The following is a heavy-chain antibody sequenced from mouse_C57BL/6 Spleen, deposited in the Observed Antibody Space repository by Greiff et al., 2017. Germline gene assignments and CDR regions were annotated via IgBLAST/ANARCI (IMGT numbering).Heavy chain of an antibody. D-gene: IGHD3-2*02. J-gene: IGHJ2*01. V-gene: IGHV1-7*01. CDR3: ARRDSSGSFDY. CDR2: INPSSGYT. Sequence: QVQLKQSGAELAKPGASVKLSCKASGYTFTSYWMHWVQQRPGQGLEWIGYINPSSGYTKYNQTFKDQATLTADKASSTAYLQLSSLTYEDTAVYYCARRDSSGSFDYWGQGTTLTVSS. CDR1: GYTFTSYW.